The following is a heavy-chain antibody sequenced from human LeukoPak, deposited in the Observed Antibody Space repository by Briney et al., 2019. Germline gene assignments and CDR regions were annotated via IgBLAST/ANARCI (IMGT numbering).Heavy chain of an antibody. CDR2: ISGSGGST. CDR3: AKLSRGVPAASVLVGAFDI. J-gene: IGHJ3*02. D-gene: IGHD2-2*01. Sequence: PGGSLRLSCAASGFTFSSYAMSWVRQAPGKGLEWVSAISGSGGSTYYADSVKGRFTISRDNSKNTLYLQMNSLRAEDTAVYYCAKLSRGVPAASVLVGAFDIWGQGTMVTVSS. CDR1: GFTFSSYA. V-gene: IGHV3-23*01.